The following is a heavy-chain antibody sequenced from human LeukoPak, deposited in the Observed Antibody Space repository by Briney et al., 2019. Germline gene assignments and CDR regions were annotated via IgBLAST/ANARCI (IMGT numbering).Heavy chain of an antibody. D-gene: IGHD3-10*01. CDR3: ARVLRPMASQYYFDY. CDR1: GGSISSYF. CDR2: VYYSGTT. V-gene: IGHV4-59*01. Sequence: SETLSLTCTVSGGSISSYFWSWIRQPPGKGLEWIGYVYYSGTTSYNPSLKTRVTISIDTSKNQFSLKLSSVTAADTAVYYCARVLRPMASQYYFDYWGQGTLVTVSS. J-gene: IGHJ4*02.